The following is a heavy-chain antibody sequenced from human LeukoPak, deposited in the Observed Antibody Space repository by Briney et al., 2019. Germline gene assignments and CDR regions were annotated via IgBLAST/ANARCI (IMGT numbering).Heavy chain of an antibody. D-gene: IGHD1-26*01. J-gene: IGHJ1*01. CDR1: GFTVSNNR. CDR2: IYSDGNT. CDR3: VREREGSNSEH. V-gene: IGHV3-53*01. Sequence: GGPLRLSCAASGFTVSNNRLSWVRQAPGMGLEWVSTIYSDGNTYYPDSVKGQFTISRDGSKNTLYLQLNSLRTEDTAIYYCVREREGSNSEHWGQGTLVTVSS.